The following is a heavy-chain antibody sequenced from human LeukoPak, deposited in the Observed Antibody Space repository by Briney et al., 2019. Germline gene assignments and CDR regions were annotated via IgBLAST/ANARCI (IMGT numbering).Heavy chain of an antibody. Sequence: SETLSLTCNVSGGSISSGDYFWNWIRQPPGKGLEWLGYIHYTGRTYYNRSLQSRVTMSVDTSKSQFSLRLSSVTAADTAIYYCARESYSYEILTGYQRVTWFDPWGQGTLVTVSS. CDR1: GGSISSGDYF. CDR2: IHYTGRT. V-gene: IGHV4-30-4*01. D-gene: IGHD3-9*01. J-gene: IGHJ5*02. CDR3: ARESYSYEILTGYQRVTWFDP.